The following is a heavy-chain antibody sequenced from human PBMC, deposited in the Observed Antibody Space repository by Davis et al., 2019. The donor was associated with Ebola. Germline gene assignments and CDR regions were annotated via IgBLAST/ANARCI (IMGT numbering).Heavy chain of an antibody. D-gene: IGHD4-11*01. CDR2: IYHSGST. CDR1: GFTFSGSA. CDR3: ASFMTTVTTGWFDP. V-gene: IGHV4-34*08. Sequence: ESLKISCAASGFTFSGSAMRWVRQPPGKGLEWIGEIYHSGSTNYNPSLKSRVTISVDRSKNQFSLKLSSVTAADTAVYYCASFMTTVTTGWFDPWGQGTLVTVSS. J-gene: IGHJ5*02.